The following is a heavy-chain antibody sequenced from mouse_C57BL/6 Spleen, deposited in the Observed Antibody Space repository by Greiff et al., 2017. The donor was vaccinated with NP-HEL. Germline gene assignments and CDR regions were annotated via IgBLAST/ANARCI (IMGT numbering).Heavy chain of an antibody. J-gene: IGHJ3*01. D-gene: IGHD1-1*01. CDR3: AREGDIYYGSSPWFAY. CDR2: IYPSDSET. CDR1: GYTFTSYW. V-gene: IGHV1-61*01. Sequence: VQLQQSGAELVRPGSSVKLSCKASGYTFTSYWMDWVNQRPGQGLEWIGNIYPSDSETHYNQKFKDKATLTVDKSSITAYMQLSSLTSEDSAVYYCAREGDIYYGSSPWFAYWGQGTLVTVSA.